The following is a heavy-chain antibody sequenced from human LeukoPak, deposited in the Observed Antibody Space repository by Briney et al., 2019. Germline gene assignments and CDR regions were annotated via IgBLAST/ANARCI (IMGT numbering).Heavy chain of an antibody. CDR3: ARDYLPRYFDWSPLDY. CDR2: IRYDGSNK. V-gene: IGHV3-30*02. CDR1: GLTFSSYG. Sequence: GGSLRLSCAASGLTFSSYGMHWVRQAPGKGLEWVAYIRYDGSNKYYADSVKGRFTISRDNSKNTLYVQMNSLRAEDTAVYYCARDYLPRYFDWSPLDYWGQGTLVTVSS. J-gene: IGHJ4*02. D-gene: IGHD3-9*01.